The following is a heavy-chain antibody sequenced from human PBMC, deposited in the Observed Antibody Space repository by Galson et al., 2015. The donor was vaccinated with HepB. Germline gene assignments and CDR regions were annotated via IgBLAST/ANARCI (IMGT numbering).Heavy chain of an antibody. Sequence: SLRLSCAASGFTFSNAWMSWVRQAPGKGLEWVGRIKSKTDGGTTDYAAPVKGRFTISRDDSKNTLYLQMNSLKTEDTAVYYCTSGYSYGPDAFDIWGQGTMVTVSS. D-gene: IGHD5-18*01. CDR1: GFTFSNAW. V-gene: IGHV3-15*01. CDR3: TSGYSYGPDAFDI. CDR2: IKSKTDGGTT. J-gene: IGHJ3*02.